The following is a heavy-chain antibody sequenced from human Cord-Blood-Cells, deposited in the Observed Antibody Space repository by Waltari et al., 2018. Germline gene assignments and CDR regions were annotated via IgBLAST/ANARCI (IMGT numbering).Heavy chain of an antibody. CDR3: AKAVAPGGYFDL. J-gene: IGHJ2*01. CDR1: GFTFDDSA. CDR2: SSWNSGSI. Sequence: EVQLVESGGGLVQPGRSLRLSCAASGFTFDDSALHWVRPAPGKGREWVAGSSWNSGSIGYADSGKGRFTISRDNAKNSLYLQMNSLRAEDMALYYCAKAVAPGGYFDLWGRGTLVTVSS. D-gene: IGHD5-12*01. V-gene: IGHV3-9*03.